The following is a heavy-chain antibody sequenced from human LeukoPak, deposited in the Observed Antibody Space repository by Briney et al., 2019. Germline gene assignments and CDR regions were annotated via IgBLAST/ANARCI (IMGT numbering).Heavy chain of an antibody. J-gene: IGHJ3*01. CDR1: GFTFSTYG. V-gene: IGHV3-23*01. D-gene: IGHD3-22*01. CDR3: AKPFYYDSSFSTRAFDF. CDR2: ISDTGGTT. Sequence: GGSLRLSCTAPGFTFSTYGMNWVRQAPGKGLEWVSVISDTGGTTYYADSVKGRFTISRDNSKNTLYLQMNSLRPEDTAVYYCAKPFYYDSSFSTRAFDFWGKGTLVTVS.